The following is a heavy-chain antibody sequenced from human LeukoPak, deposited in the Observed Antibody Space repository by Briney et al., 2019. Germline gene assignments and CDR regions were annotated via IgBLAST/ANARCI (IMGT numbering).Heavy chain of an antibody. J-gene: IGHJ4*02. CDR2: ISSSGGSI. CDR1: GFTFSSYA. D-gene: IGHD3-22*01. CDR3: AKGPFFYYDASGYNYFES. Sequence: GGSLRLSCAASGFTFSSYAMNWVRQAPGKGLEWVSSISSSGGSIFYADSVKGRFTISRDNSKDTLYLQMNSLRAEDTAIYYCAKGPFFYYDASGYNYFESWGQGTLVTVSS. V-gene: IGHV3-23*01.